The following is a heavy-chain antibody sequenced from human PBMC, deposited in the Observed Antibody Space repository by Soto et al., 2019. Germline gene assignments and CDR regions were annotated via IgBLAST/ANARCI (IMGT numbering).Heavy chain of an antibody. J-gene: IGHJ4*02. CDR3: AREQWSTFDY. D-gene: IGHD6-19*01. Sequence: ASVKVSCKPSGYAFNRYAMHWVRQAPGQRLEWMGWINAGTGATKYSQKFQGRVTFTRDTSASTAYMDLSSLTSEDTAVYYCAREQWSTFDYWGQGTLVTVSS. CDR1: GYAFNRYA. CDR2: INAGTGAT. V-gene: IGHV1-3*01.